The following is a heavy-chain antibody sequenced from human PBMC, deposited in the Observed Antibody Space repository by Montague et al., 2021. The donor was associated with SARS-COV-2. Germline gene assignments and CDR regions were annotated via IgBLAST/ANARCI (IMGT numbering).Heavy chain of an antibody. D-gene: IGHD2-15*01. V-gene: IGHV4-39*01. CDR1: GDSIRNSDYS. Sequence: SETLSLTCTVSGDSIRNSDYSWGWVRQPPVKGLEWIGNIYNGGTTFYNPSLKSRVTIFVDTSKNQFSLKLSSVTAADTAVYYCATRTRYPQNDFGFWGQGTLVTVSS. J-gene: IGHJ4*02. CDR3: ATRTRYPQNDFGF. CDR2: IYNGGTT.